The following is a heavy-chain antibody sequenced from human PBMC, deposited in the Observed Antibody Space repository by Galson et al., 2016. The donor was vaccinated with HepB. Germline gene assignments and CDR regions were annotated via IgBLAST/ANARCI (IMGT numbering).Heavy chain of an antibody. CDR2: IHGDGSRM. J-gene: IGHJ3*02. CDR3: ARFRCSENSCPDVFDI. D-gene: IGHD2-15*01. CDR1: GFTFSGYW. V-gene: IGHV3-74*01. Sequence: SLRLSCAASGFTFSGYWMHWVRQRPGKGLLWVSRIHGDGSRMNYADAVKGRFTISRDNTKNTVYLQMNSLRAEDTAVYYCARFRCSENSCPDVFDIWGQGTLVTVSS.